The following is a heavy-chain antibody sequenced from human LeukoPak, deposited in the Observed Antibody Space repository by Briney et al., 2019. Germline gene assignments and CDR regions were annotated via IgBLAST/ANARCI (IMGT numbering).Heavy chain of an antibody. Sequence: SETLSLTCIVSGGSISTYYWSWIRQPPGKELEWIGYIYYSGSTNYNPSLKSRVTISVDTSKIQFSLKLTSVTAADTAVYYCARDHTRGLRGDAFDIWGQGTMVTVSS. J-gene: IGHJ3*02. CDR2: IYYSGST. CDR1: GGSISTYY. D-gene: IGHD3-10*01. V-gene: IGHV4-59*01. CDR3: ARDHTRGLRGDAFDI.